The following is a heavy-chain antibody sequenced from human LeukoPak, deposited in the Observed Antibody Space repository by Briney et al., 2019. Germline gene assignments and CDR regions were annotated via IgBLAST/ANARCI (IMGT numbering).Heavy chain of an antibody. D-gene: IGHD5-18*01. Sequence: SETLSLTCTVSGGSISSYYWSWIRQPPGKGLEWIGYIYYSGSTNYNPSLKSRVTISVDTSKNQFSLKLSSVTAADTAVYHCARGLWDAYYFDYWGRGTLVTVSS. V-gene: IGHV4-59*01. CDR3: ARGLWDAYYFDY. J-gene: IGHJ4*02. CDR1: GGSISSYY. CDR2: IYYSGST.